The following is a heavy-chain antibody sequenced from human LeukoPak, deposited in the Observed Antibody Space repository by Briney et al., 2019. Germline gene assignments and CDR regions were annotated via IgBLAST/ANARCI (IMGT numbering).Heavy chain of an antibody. CDR1: GFTFDDYT. D-gene: IGHD3-10*01. J-gene: IGHJ4*02. Sequence: GGSLRLSCAASGFTFDDYTMHWVRQAPGKGLEWVAVISYDGSNKYYADSVKGRFTISRDNSKNTLYLQMNSLRAEDTAVYYCAKELLPYGSGSYFDYWGQGTLVTVSS. CDR2: ISYDGSNK. CDR3: AKELLPYGSGSYFDY. V-gene: IGHV3-30*18.